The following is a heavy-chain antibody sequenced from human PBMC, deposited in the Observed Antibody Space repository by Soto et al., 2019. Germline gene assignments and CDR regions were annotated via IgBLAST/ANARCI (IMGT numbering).Heavy chain of an antibody. Sequence: GASVKVSCKASGGTFSSYAISWVRQAPGQGLEWMGGIIPIFGTANYAQKSQGRVTITADESTSTAYMELSSLRSEDTAVYYCAILERITMIVVVTPTYYYYGMDVWGQGTTVTVSS. D-gene: IGHD3-22*01. CDR2: IIPIFGTA. V-gene: IGHV1-69*13. J-gene: IGHJ6*02. CDR1: GGTFSSYA. CDR3: AILERITMIVVVTPTYYYYGMDV.